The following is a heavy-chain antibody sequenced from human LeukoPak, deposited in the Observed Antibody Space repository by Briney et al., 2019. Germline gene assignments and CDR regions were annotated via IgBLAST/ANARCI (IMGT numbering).Heavy chain of an antibody. D-gene: IGHD5-18*01. CDR1: VGSFSGYY. J-gene: IGHJ5*02. V-gene: IGHV4-34*01. CDR3: APRGDIEHSYGYGKWFDP. Sequence: SETLSLTCAVYVGSFSGYYWSWLRQPPGKGVEWIGEINHSGSTNYNASLKSRVTVSVDSSKNQFSLRLSSVTAADTAVYYCAPRGDIEHSYGYGKWFDPWGQGTRVTVSS. CDR2: INHSGST.